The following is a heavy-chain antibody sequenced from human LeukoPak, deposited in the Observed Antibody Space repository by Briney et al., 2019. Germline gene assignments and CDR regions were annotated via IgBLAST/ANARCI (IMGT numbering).Heavy chain of an antibody. CDR2: IYPGDSDT. V-gene: IGHV5-51*01. J-gene: IGHJ4*02. Sequence: GEPLKISCKGSGYSFTSYWIGWVRQMPGKGLEWMGIIYPGDSDTRYSPSFQGQVTISADKSISTAYLQWSSLKASDTAMYYCARQCSSTSCFFDYWGQGTLVTVSS. CDR3: ARQCSSTSCFFDY. D-gene: IGHD2-2*01. CDR1: GYSFTSYW.